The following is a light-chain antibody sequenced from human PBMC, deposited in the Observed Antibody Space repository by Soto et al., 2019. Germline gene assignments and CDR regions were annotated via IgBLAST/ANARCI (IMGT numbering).Light chain of an antibody. CDR3: QQYGNSLPIT. CDR1: QSVSSSY. V-gene: IGKV3-20*01. CDR2: GAS. J-gene: IGKJ5*01. Sequence: EIVLTQSPGTLSLSPGERATLFCRARQSVSSSYLAWYQQKPGQAPRLLIYGASSRATGIPDRFSGSGSGTDFTLTISRLESEDFAVYYCQQYGNSLPITFGQGTRLEIK.